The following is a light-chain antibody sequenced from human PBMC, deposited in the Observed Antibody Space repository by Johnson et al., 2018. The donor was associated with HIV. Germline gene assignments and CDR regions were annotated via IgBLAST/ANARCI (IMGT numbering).Light chain of an antibody. J-gene: IGLJ1*01. CDR3: GTWDTSLSTGGV. CDR2: KDD. V-gene: IGLV1-51*02. Sequence: QSMLTQPPSVSAAPGQKVTISCSGNNSNIGNNYVSWYQQVPGTAPKLLIYKDDKRPSGIPDRFSGSKSGTSATLGITGLQTGDEADYYCGTWDTSLSTGGVFGTGTKVTVL. CDR1: NSNIGNNY.